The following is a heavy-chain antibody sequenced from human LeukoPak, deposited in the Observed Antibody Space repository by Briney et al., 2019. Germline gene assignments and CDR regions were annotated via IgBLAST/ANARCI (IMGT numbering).Heavy chain of an antibody. Sequence: SQTLSLTCTVSGGSISSGDYYWSWIRQPPGKGLEWIGYIYYSGSTYYNPSLKSRVTISVDTSKNQFSLKLSSVTAADTAVYYCAVGYYGSGTPFDYWGQGTLVTVSS. CDR1: GGSISSGDYY. CDR3: AVGYYGSGTPFDY. J-gene: IGHJ4*02. V-gene: IGHV4-30-4*01. D-gene: IGHD3-10*01. CDR2: IYYSGST.